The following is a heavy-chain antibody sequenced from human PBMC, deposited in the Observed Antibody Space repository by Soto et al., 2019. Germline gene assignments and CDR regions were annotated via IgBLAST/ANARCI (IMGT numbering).Heavy chain of an antibody. CDR1: GGTFSSYA. J-gene: IGHJ5*02. V-gene: IGHV1-69*01. CDR2: IIPIFGPA. Sequence: QVQLVQSGAEVKKPGSSVNVSCKAPGGTFSSYAITWVRQAPGQGLERMGGIIPIFGPANYAQKFQGRVTITAGESLLTAYTALSIMRSEDTAVYYFARDFPSSSSDPWGQGTVVTVS. CDR3: ARDFPSSSSDP.